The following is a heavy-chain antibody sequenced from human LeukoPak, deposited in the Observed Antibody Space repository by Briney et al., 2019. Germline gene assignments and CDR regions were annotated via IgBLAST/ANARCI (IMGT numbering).Heavy chain of an antibody. Sequence: PGGSLRLSCAASGFTFSSYAMHWVRQAPGKGLEWVAVISYDGSNKYYADSVKGRFTISRDNSKNTLYLQMNSLRAEDTAVYYCARRRGRFLTHCGTEWYSGYDYWGQGALVAVAS. V-gene: IGHV3-30-3*01. CDR2: ISYDGSNK. CDR3: ARRRGRFLTHCGTEWYSGYDY. CDR1: GFTFSSYA. J-gene: IGHJ4*02. D-gene: IGHD2-21*01.